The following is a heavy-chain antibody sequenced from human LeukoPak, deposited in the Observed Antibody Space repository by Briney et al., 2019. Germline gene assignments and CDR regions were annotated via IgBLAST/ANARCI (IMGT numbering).Heavy chain of an antibody. D-gene: IGHD4-11*01. V-gene: IGHV1-18*01. Sequence: ASVKVSCKASGYTFTNYGVSWVRQAPGQGLEWMGWISAYNGYTNYAQKFQFRVTMTTDTSTSTAYMELRSLTSDDTAVSYCARDKAVTTELTQYFQHWGQGTLVTVSS. J-gene: IGHJ1*01. CDR2: ISAYNGYT. CDR1: GYTFTNYG. CDR3: ARDKAVTTELTQYFQH.